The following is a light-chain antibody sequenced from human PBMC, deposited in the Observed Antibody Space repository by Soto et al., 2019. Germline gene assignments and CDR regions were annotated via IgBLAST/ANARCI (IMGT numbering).Light chain of an antibody. J-gene: IGKJ1*01. CDR1: QGISSY. V-gene: IGKV1-8*01. CDR2: AAS. CDR3: QQYYSYPQP. Sequence: AIRLTQTPSSLSASTVDRVTITCRASQGISSYLAWYQQKPGKAPKLLIYAASTLQSGVPSRFSGSGSGTDFTLTISCLQSEDFATYYCQQYYSYPQPFGQGTKV.